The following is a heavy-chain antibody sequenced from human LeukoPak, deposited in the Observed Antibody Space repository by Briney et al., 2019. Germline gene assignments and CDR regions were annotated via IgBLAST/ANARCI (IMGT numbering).Heavy chain of an antibody. D-gene: IGHD6-13*01. V-gene: IGHV4-59*04. CDR1: GGSISSYY. CDR2: VYYSGST. J-gene: IGHJ4*02. Sequence: PSETLSLTCTVSGGSISSYYWSWIRQPPGKGLEWIGTVYYSGSTYYNPSLESRVTLFVDTSKNQSSLKLSSVTAADTAVYYCAASYSNSWPEIDYWGQGTLVTVSS. CDR3: AASYSNSWPEIDY.